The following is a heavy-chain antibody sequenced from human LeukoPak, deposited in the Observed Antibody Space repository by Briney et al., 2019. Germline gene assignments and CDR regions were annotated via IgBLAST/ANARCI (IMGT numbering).Heavy chain of an antibody. J-gene: IGHJ3*02. CDR3: ATDLFGRWNLPGYAFDI. V-gene: IGHV1-2*02. D-gene: IGHD1-1*01. Sequence: ASVKVSCKASGYTFTGYYMHWVRQAPGQGLEWMGWINPNSGGTNYAQKFQGRVTMTRDTSISTAYMELSSLRSEDTAVYYCATDLFGRWNLPGYAFDIWGQGTMVAVSP. CDR2: INPNSGGT. CDR1: GYTFTGYY.